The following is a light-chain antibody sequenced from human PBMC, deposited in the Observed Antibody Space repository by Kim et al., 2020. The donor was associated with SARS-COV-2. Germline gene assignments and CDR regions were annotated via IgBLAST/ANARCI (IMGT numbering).Light chain of an antibody. CDR3: KQYNNWPYT. V-gene: IGKV3-15*01. CDR2: GAS. CDR1: QSVSSN. J-gene: IGKJ2*01. Sequence: SVSPGERATLSCGASQSVSSNLAWYQQKPGQPPRLLIYGASTRATGIPVRFSAGGSGTEFTLTISSLQSEDFAVYYCKQYNNWPYTFGQGTKLEI.